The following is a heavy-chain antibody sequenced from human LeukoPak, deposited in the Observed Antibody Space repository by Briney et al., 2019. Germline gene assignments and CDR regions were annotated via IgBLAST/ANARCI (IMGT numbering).Heavy chain of an antibody. J-gene: IGHJ4*02. Sequence: GGSLRLSCAASGFTFSSYGMHWVRQAPGKGLEWVAVIWYDGSNKYYADSVKGRFTISRDNAKNSLYLQMNSLRAEDTAVYFCSHTLDSWGQGTLVTVSS. V-gene: IGHV3-33*03. D-gene: IGHD2/OR15-2a*01. CDR3: SHTLDS. CDR1: GFTFSSYG. CDR2: IWYDGSNK.